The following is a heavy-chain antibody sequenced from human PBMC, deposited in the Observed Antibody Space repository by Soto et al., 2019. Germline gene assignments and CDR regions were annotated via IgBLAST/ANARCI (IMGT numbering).Heavy chain of an antibody. CDR1: GYTFIYFW. V-gene: IGHV5-51*01. Sequence: GESLKISCQASGYTFIYFWVAWVRQVPGKGLEWMGVIYPGASDIRYSPSLEGHVTISADKSTNTAYLQWSSLEAADTAIYYCARQGTSRGSDYAAFDFSGPGTLLTVSS. CDR3: ARQGTSRGSDYAAFDF. D-gene: IGHD3-10*01. J-gene: IGHJ4*02. CDR2: IYPGASDI.